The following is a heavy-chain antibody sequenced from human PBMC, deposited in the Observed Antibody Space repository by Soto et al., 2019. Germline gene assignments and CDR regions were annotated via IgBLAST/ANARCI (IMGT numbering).Heavy chain of an antibody. D-gene: IGHD4-17*01. CDR2: IYPSGST. Sequence: QLQLQESGSGLVKPSQTLSLTCAVSGGSISSGGYSWNWIRQPPGKGLEWIGYIYPSGSTYYNPSLKSRVTLPVDRSKDHFSLKLSSVTAADTAVYYCARASTTVTTLDYWGQGTLVTVSS. CDR3: ARASTTVTTLDY. V-gene: IGHV4-30-2*01. CDR1: GGSISSGGYS. J-gene: IGHJ4*02.